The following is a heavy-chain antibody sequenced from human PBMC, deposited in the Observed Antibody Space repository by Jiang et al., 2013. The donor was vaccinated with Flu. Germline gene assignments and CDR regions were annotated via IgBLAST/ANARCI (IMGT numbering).Heavy chain of an antibody. CDR3: AKDLIGGRWFGVLSHFDY. CDR1: SSYG. CDR2: ISYDGSNK. J-gene: IGHJ4*02. Sequence: SSYGMHWARQAPGKGLEWVAVISYDGSNKYYADSVKGRFTISRDNSKNTLYLQMNSLRAGDTAVYYCAKDLIGGRWFGVLSHFDYWGQGTLVTVSS. D-gene: IGHD3-10*01. V-gene: IGHV3-30*18.